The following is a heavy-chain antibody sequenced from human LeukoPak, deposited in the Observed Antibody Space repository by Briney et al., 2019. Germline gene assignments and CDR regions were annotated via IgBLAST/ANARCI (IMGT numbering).Heavy chain of an antibody. J-gene: IGHJ4*02. CDR1: GFTFSSYA. Sequence: QPGGSLRLSCAASGFTFSSYAMTWVRQAPGKGLEWVSTISGVGDSTYYANSVKGRFTISRGNSKNTLYLQMNSLRAEDTAIYYCAKSRYSSGWDYFDYWGQGTLVTVSS. D-gene: IGHD6-19*01. CDR3: AKSRYSSGWDYFDY. V-gene: IGHV3-23*01. CDR2: ISGVGDST.